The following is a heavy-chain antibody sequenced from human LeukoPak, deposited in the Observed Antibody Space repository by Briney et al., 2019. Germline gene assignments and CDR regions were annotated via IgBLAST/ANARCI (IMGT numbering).Heavy chain of an antibody. CDR2: MNPNSGNT. J-gene: IGHJ4*02. D-gene: IGHD3-3*01. CDR1: GYTCTSYD. V-gene: IGHV1-8*01. Sequence: GASVKVSCKASGYTCTSYDINWVRQATGQGLEWMGWMNPNSGNTGYAQKFQGRVTMTRNTSISTAYMELSSLRSEDTAVYYCARGQNDFWSGYPDYWGQGTLVTVSS. CDR3: ARGQNDFWSGYPDY.